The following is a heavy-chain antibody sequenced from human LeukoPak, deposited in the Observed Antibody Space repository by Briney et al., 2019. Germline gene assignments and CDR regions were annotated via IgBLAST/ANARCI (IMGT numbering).Heavy chain of an antibody. CDR2: ISPNSGNT. CDR3: ARGTVGPLWFGGY. J-gene: IGHJ4*02. V-gene: IGHV1-8*01. CDR1: GYTFTSYD. Sequence: GASVTVSCKASGYTFTSYDINWVRQATGQGLEWMGWISPNSGNTGYAQKFQGRVTMTRNTSISTAYMELSSLRSEDTAVYYCARGTVGPLWFGGYWGQGTLVTVSS. D-gene: IGHD3-10*01.